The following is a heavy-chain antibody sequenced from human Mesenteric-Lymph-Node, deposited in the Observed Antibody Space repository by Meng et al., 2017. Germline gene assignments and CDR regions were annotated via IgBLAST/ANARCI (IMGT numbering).Heavy chain of an antibody. CDR3: VRDLTVEVVVTALKGYFDY. J-gene: IGHJ4*02. V-gene: IGHV4-39*07. CDR2: IYYSGST. D-gene: IGHD2-21*02. CDR1: GGSISSSSYY. Sequence: SETLSLTCTVSGGSISSSSYYWGWIRQPPGKGLEWIGSIYYSGSTYYNPSLKSRVTISVDTSKNQFSLKLKSMTAADTAVYYCVRDLTVEVVVTALKGYFDYWGQGTLVTVSS.